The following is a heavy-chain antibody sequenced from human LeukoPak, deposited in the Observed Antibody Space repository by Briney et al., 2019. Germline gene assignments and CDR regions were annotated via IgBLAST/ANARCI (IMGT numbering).Heavy chain of an antibody. CDR3: ATERYDFWSGYYLQ. J-gene: IGHJ4*02. CDR1: GCTFSSYA. Sequence: GASVKVSCKASGCTFSSYAISWVRQAPGQGLEWMGRIIPIFGTANYAQKFQGRVTITTDESTSTAYMELSSLRSEDTAVYYCATERYDFWSGYYLQWGQGTLVTVSS. V-gene: IGHV1-69*05. CDR2: IIPIFGTA. D-gene: IGHD3-3*01.